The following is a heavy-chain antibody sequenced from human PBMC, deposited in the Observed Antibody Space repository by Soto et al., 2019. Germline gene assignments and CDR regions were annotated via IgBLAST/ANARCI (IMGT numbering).Heavy chain of an antibody. J-gene: IGHJ6*02. CDR1: GYSFTSYW. CDR3: ARLSSSGYYSRVYYGMDV. Sequence: PGESLKISCKGSGYSFTSYWISWVRQMPGKGLEWMGRIDPSDSYTNYSPSFQGHVTISADKSISTAYLQWSSLKASDTAMYYCARLSSSGYYSRVYYGMDVWGQGTTVTVSS. V-gene: IGHV5-10-1*01. D-gene: IGHD3-22*01. CDR2: IDPSDSYT.